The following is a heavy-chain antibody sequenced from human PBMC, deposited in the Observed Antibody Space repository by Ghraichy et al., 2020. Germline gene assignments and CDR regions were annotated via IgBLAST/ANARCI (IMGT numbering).Heavy chain of an antibody. D-gene: IGHD3-22*01. CDR2: ISWNSGSI. J-gene: IGHJ3*02. CDR1: GFTFDDYA. Sequence: GVSLRLSCAASGFTFDDYAMHWVRQAPGKGLEWVSGISWNSGSIGYADSVKGRFTISRDNAKNSLYLQMNSLRAEDTALYYCAKDTRSHLIVVASGQRGSAFDIWGQGTMVTVSS. V-gene: IGHV3-9*01. CDR3: AKDTRSHLIVVASGQRGSAFDI.